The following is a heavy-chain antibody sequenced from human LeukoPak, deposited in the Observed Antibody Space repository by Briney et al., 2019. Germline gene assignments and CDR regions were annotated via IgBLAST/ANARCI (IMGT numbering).Heavy chain of an antibody. D-gene: IGHD3-10*01. CDR1: GFTFHDCA. CDR3: ARHKSNSMGRGVIIKDHSYYYMDV. CDR2: ISWNSGSI. J-gene: IGHJ6*03. Sequence: GRSLRLSCAASGFTFHDCAMHWVRQAPGKGLEWVSGISWNSGSIGYADSVKGRFTISRDNAKNSLYLQMNSLRAVDTAVYYCARHKSNSMGRGVIIKDHSYYYMDVWGKGTTVTISS. V-gene: IGHV3-9*01.